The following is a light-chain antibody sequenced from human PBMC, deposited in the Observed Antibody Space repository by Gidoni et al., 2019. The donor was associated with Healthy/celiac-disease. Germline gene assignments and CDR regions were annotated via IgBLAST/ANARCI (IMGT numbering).Light chain of an antibody. Sequence: DIVMTQSPLSLPVTPGEPASISCRSSQSLLHSNGYNYLDWYLQKPGQSPHLLIYLGSNRASGVPDRFSGSGSGTDFTLKISRVEAEDVWVYYCMQALQTPLFTFGPGTKVDIK. V-gene: IGKV2-28*01. J-gene: IGKJ3*01. CDR1: QSLLHSNGYNY. CDR3: MQALQTPLFT. CDR2: LGS.